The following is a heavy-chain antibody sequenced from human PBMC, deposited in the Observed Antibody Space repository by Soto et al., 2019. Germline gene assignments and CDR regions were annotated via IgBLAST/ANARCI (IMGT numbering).Heavy chain of an antibody. V-gene: IGHV1-8*01. Sequence: QVQLLQSGAEVKKPGASVRVSCRASGYTFKNYDINWVRRAPGQGLEWMGWMNPNSGNTGYAQKFKNRATRTSDTSTRTAYRELSSLRVEDTALFYGARQMPWSLWCFDLWGSGTQVTVSS. D-gene: IGHD3-10*01. CDR2: MNPNSGNT. CDR3: ARQMPWSLWCFDL. J-gene: IGHJ2*01. CDR1: GYTFKNYD.